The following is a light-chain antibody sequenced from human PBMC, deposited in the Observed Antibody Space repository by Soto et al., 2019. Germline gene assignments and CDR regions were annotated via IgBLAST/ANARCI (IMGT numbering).Light chain of an antibody. V-gene: IGLV2-14*01. Sequence: QSALTQPASVSGSPGQSITISCTGTSSDVGGYNYVSWYQQHPGKAPKLMIYEVSNRPSEISNRFSGSKSGNTASLTISGLQAEDEADYYCSSYTGSSTWVFGGGTKVTVL. CDR2: EVS. J-gene: IGLJ3*02. CDR1: SSDVGGYNY. CDR3: SSYTGSSTWV.